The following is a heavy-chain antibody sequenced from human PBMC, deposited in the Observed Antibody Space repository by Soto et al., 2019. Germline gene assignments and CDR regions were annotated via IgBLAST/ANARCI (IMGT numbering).Heavy chain of an antibody. Sequence: GASVKVSCKASGYTFTSYDINWVRQATGQGLEWMGWMNPKSGNTGYAQKFQGRVTMTRNTSISTAYMELSSLRSEDTAVYYCARVGYICSGGSRCVDWFDPWGQGTLVTVSS. CDR3: ARVGYICSGGSRCVDWFDP. CDR2: MNPKSGNT. CDR1: GYTFTSYD. D-gene: IGHD2-15*01. J-gene: IGHJ5*02. V-gene: IGHV1-8*01.